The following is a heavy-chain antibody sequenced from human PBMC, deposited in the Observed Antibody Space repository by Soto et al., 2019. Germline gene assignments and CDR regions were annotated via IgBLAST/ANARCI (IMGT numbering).Heavy chain of an antibody. J-gene: IGHJ6*02. V-gene: IGHV3-15*01. CDR1: GFTFSNAW. D-gene: IGHD5-18*01. CDR3: TTGGIGDKIHLWYKGNYYYSGMDV. CDR2: IKSKTDGGTT. Sequence: GGSLRLSCAASGFTFSNAWMSWVRQAPGKGLEWVGRIKSKTDGGTTDYAAPVKGRFTISRDDSKNTLYLQMNSLKTEDTAVYYCTTGGIGDKIHLWYKGNYYYSGMDVWGQGTPVTVSS.